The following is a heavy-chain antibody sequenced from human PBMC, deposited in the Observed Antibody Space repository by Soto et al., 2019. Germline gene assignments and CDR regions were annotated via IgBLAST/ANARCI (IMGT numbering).Heavy chain of an antibody. CDR2: IYYSGST. J-gene: IGHJ4*02. Sequence: SETLSLTCTVSGGSISSSSYYWGWIRQPPGKGLEWIGSIYYSGSTYYNTSLKSRVTISVDTSKKQFSMKLSSVTAADTAVYYCARQNNYYDSSGPGCYFDYWGQGTLVTVSS. CDR3: ARQNNYYDSSGPGCYFDY. V-gene: IGHV4-39*01. D-gene: IGHD3-22*01. CDR1: GGSISSSSYY.